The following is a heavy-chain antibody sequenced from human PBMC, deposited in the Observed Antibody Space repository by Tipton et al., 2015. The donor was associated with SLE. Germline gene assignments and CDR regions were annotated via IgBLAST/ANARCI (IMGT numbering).Heavy chain of an antibody. D-gene: IGHD3-22*01. CDR3: ARTSHYYDSSGYEWFDP. CDR2: IYYTGST. Sequence: TLSLTCTVSGASISSYYYSWIRQPPGKGLEWIGFIYYTGSTTYNPSLKSRVTISVDMSKKQVSLKLTSVTAADTAVYYCARTSHYYDSSGYEWFDPWGQGTLVTVSS. CDR1: GASISSYY. V-gene: IGHV4-59*01. J-gene: IGHJ5*02.